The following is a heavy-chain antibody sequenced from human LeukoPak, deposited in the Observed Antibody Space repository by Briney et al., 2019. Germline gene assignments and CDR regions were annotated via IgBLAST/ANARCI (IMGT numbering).Heavy chain of an antibody. Sequence: PGGSLRLSCAASGFTFSDYYMSWIRQAPGKGLEWVAYISSSGSTIYYADSAKGRFTISRDNAKSSLYLQMNSLRAEDTAVYYCARAPYTSVCYRGDNDYWGQGTLVTASS. CDR2: ISSSGSTI. V-gene: IGHV3-11*04. CDR1: GFTFSDYY. CDR3: ARAPYTSVCYRGDNDY. D-gene: IGHD6-19*01. J-gene: IGHJ4*02.